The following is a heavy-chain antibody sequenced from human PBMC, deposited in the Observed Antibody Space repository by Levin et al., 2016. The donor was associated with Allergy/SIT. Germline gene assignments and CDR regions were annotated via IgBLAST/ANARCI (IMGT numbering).Heavy chain of an antibody. J-gene: IGHJ4*02. CDR3: AREGCNGGNCYSDY. Sequence: ASVKVSCKASGYSFDTYFMHWVRQAPGQGFEWMGWINPMTGGSRYAQKFQGRVTMTRDASMSTAYMELRTLRSDDTAVYFCAREGCNGGNCYSDYWGQGTLVTVSS. D-gene: IGHD2-15*01. CDR1: GYSFDTYF. V-gene: IGHV1-2*02. CDR2: INPMTGGS.